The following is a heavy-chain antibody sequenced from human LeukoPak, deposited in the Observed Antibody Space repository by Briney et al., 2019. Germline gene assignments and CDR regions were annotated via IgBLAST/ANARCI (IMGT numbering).Heavy chain of an antibody. J-gene: IGHJ6*03. CDR1: GDSISSYY. Sequence: KPSETLSLTCTVSGDSISSYYWSWIRQPPGKGLEWIGYTYYTGSTNYNPSLKSRVTISVDTSENQFSLKLTSVTAADTAVYHCARGRSMGYYYMDVWGKGTTVTVSS. CDR3: ARGRSMGYYYMDV. CDR2: TYYTGST. V-gene: IGHV4-59*01.